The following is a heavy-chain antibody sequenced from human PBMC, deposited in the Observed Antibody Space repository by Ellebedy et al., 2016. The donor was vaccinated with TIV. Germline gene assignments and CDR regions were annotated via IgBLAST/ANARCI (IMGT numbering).Heavy chain of an antibody. V-gene: IGHV3-23*01. CDR2: IAGSGVNT. CDR3: AKKLSGMRAKFDL. Sequence: GESLKISCAASGFTFSNYAVSWVRQAPGKGLEWVSAIAGSGVNTYYADSVKGRLTISRDNSRNTVYVEMNSLRAEDTAVYYCAKKLSGMRAKFDLWGQGTLFTVSS. CDR1: GFTFSNYA. J-gene: IGHJ5*02. D-gene: IGHD2-8*01.